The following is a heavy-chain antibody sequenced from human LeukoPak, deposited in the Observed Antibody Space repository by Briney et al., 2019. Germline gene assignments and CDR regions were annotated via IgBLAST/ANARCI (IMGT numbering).Heavy chain of an antibody. J-gene: IGHJ4*02. CDR3: ATHPPKVCTGGSCTDY. CDR2: IYYSGST. V-gene: IGHV4-59*01. D-gene: IGHD2-15*01. Sequence: SETLSLTCTVSGGSISSYSWSWIRQPPGKGLEWIGYIYYSGSTNYNPSLKSRVTISVDMSKNQFSLRLSSVTAADTAVYYCATHPPKVCTGGSCTDYWGQGTLVTVSS. CDR1: GGSISSYS.